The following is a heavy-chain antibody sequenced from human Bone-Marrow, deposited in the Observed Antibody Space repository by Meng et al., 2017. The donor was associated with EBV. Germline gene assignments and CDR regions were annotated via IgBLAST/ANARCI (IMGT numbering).Heavy chain of an antibody. J-gene: IGHJ4*02. V-gene: IGHV3-73*02. Sequence: EVHRVGDWWDRVQPCVSLNVSCGTAGVISRDSAMHWVRRASGKGLEGVGRVRTNASKYATAYAASLKGRFSVSRDDSKNMVFLDMNSLKTEDTARYFCWGDLNYGSYWGQGTLVTVSS. CDR3: WGDLNYGSY. D-gene: IGHD3-16*01. CDR1: GVISRDSA. CDR2: VRTNASKYAT.